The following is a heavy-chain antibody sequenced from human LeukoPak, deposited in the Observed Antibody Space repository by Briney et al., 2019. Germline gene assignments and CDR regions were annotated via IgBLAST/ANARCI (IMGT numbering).Heavy chain of an antibody. D-gene: IGHD6-13*01. CDR1: GYTFTSYG. Sequence: ASVKVSCKASGYTFTSYGISWVRQAPGQGLEWMGWISAYNGNTNYAQKLQGRVTMTTDTSTSTAYMELRSLRSDDTAVYYCARDAYSSSWYTQFYFDYWGQGTLVTVSS. V-gene: IGHV1-18*01. CDR3: ARDAYSSSWYTQFYFDY. J-gene: IGHJ4*02. CDR2: ISAYNGNT.